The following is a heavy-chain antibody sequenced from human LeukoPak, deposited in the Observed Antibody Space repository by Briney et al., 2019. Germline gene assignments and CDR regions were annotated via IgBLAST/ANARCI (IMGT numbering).Heavy chain of an antibody. CDR1: GGSIRNNY. J-gene: IGHJ4*02. V-gene: IGHV4-59*08. Sequence: SETLSLTCTDAGGSIRNNYWSRIRQPPGKGLEWIGYVYHSGTTTYNPSLKSRVNISLDTSKNQFSLNLTSVTAADTAMYYCARGNYLTFDFWGQGTLVSVSS. CDR2: VYHSGTT. D-gene: IGHD1-7*01. CDR3: ARGNYLTFDF.